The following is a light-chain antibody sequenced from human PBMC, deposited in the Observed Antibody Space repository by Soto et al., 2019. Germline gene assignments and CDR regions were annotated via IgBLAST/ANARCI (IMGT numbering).Light chain of an antibody. CDR1: QSVLYSSNNKNY. Sequence: DIVMTQSPDSLAVSLCERATINCKSSQSVLYSSNNKNYLAWYQQKPGQPPKLLIHWASTRESGVPDRFSGSGSGTDFTLTISSLQAEDVAVYYCQQYYSTPPYTFGQGTKLELK. J-gene: IGKJ2*01. V-gene: IGKV4-1*01. CDR2: WAS. CDR3: QQYYSTPPYT.